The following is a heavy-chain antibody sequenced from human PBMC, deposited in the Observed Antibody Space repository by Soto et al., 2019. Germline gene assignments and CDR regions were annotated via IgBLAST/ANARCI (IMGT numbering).Heavy chain of an antibody. CDR2: ISGSGDST. CDR3: AKDDYGDYGTPDFYYYYGIDV. V-gene: IGHV3-23*01. D-gene: IGHD4-17*01. J-gene: IGHJ6*02. Sequence: GGSLRLSCAASGFTFSSYAMSWVRQAPGKGLEWVSAISGSGDSTYYADSVKGRFTISRDNSKNTLYLQMNSLRAEDTAVYYCAKDDYGDYGTPDFYYYYGIDVWGQGTTVTVSS. CDR1: GFTFSSYA.